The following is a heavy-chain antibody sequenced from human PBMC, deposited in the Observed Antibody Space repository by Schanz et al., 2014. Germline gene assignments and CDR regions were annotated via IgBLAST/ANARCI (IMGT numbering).Heavy chain of an antibody. Sequence: EVQLVESGGGLVQPGGSLRLSCAASGFSFNNYWMTWFRQAPGKGLEWVANIIHDGSEKFYVDSVKGRFTISRDNAKNTLYLQLDALRAADTAVYYCARDLRNSRPSYYDHWGQGTLVTVSA. CDR3: ARDLRNSRPSYYDH. CDR2: IIHDGSEK. D-gene: IGHD6-13*01. V-gene: IGHV3-7*01. J-gene: IGHJ4*02. CDR1: GFSFNNYW.